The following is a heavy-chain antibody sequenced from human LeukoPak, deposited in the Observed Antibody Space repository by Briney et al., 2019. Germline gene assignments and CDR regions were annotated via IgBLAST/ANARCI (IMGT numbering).Heavy chain of an antibody. V-gene: IGHV1-18*01. CDR3: ARDHRSISRLAFDI. CDR2: ISAYNGNT. J-gene: IGHJ3*02. Sequence: ASVKVSCKASGYTFTSYGISWVRQAPGQGLEWMGWISAYNGNTNYAQKLQGRVTMTTGTSTSTAYMELRSLRSDDTAVYYCARDHRSISRLAFDIWGQGTMVTVSS. D-gene: IGHD3-3*01. CDR1: GYTFTSYG.